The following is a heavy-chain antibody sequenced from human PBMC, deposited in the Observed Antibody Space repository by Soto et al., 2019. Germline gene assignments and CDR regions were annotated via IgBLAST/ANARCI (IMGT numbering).Heavy chain of an antibody. Sequence: SETLSLTCTVSGGSISSYYWSWIRQPPGKGLEWIGYIYYSGSTNYNPSLKSRVTISVDTSKNQFSLKLNSMTAADTAVYYCARHSYGSGSTYFAYWGQGTLVTVSS. V-gene: IGHV4-59*08. CDR3: ARHSYGSGSTYFAY. CDR1: GGSISSYY. D-gene: IGHD3-10*01. CDR2: IYYSGST. J-gene: IGHJ4*02.